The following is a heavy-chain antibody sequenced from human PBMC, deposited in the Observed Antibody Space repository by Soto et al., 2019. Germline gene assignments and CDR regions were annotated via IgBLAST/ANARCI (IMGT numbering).Heavy chain of an antibody. CDR2: IYNSGIT. D-gene: IGHD3-3*01. V-gene: IGHV4-30-4*01. J-gene: IGHJ5*02. Sequence: SETLSLTCTVSGGSISSGDYSWSWVRQSPGKGLEWIGHIYNSGITYYNPSLKSRVVISVDTSRNQFSLRLNSLTAADRAVYFCARGVTVFGLVSRFWFDPWGKGTVVTVSS. CDR1: GGSISSGDYS. CDR3: ARGVTVFGLVSRFWFDP.